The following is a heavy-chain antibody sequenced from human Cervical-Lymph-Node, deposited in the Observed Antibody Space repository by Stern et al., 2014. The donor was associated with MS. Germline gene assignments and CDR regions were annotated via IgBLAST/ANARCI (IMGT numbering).Heavy chain of an antibody. CDR2: MNPISGNT. J-gene: IGHJ4*02. D-gene: IGHD2-21*01. V-gene: IGHV1-8*01. CDR1: GYSFINYD. CDR3: TCGLEY. Sequence: QVQLMQSGAEVKKPGASVKVSCTASGYSFINYDITWVRQAAGQGLEWMGWMNPISGNTDCAQKFEGRVTMTRSTSINIAYMELSNLTSEDTALYYCTCGLEYWGQGTLVTVSS.